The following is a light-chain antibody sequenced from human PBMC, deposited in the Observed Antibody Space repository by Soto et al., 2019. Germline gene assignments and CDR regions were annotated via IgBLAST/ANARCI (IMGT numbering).Light chain of an antibody. CDR1: RLGDKY. Sequence: SYELTQTPSVSVSPGQTASITCSGDRLGDKYACWYQQKPGQSPVLVIYQDRRRPSGIPERFSGSNSGNTATLTISGTQAMDEADYYCQAWDSGTVVFGGGTQLTVL. V-gene: IGLV3-1*01. CDR3: QAWDSGTVV. CDR2: QDR. J-gene: IGLJ2*01.